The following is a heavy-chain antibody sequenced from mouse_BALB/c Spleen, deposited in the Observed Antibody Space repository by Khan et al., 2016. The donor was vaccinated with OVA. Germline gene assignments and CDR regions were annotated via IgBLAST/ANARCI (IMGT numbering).Heavy chain of an antibody. CDR3: VNHGSSSAWFTY. J-gene: IGHJ3*01. D-gene: IGHD1-1*01. CDR1: GFTFTSYW. Sequence: VQLQQSGAELAKPGASVKMSCKASGFTFTSYWMHWLKQRPGQGLEWIGYINPNTDYTEYNQKFKDKATLTANNSSSTAYMQLTSLTSEDSAVYYCVNHGSSSAWFTYWGRGTLVTVSA. V-gene: IGHV1-7*01. CDR2: INPNTDYT.